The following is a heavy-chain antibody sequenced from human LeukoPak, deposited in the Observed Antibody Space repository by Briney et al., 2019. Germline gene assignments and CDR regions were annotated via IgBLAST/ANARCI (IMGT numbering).Heavy chain of an antibody. CDR1: GGSISSYY. V-gene: IGHV4-4*07. J-gene: IGHJ6*03. Sequence: PSETLSLTCTVSGGSISSYYWSWIRQPAGKGLEWIGRIYTSGSTNYNPSLKSRVTMSVDTSKDQFSLKLSSVTAADTAVYYCARVILEGSYCSSTSCHYYYYMDVWGKGTTVTVSS. D-gene: IGHD2-2*01. CDR2: IYTSGST. CDR3: ARVILEGSYCSSTSCHYYYYMDV.